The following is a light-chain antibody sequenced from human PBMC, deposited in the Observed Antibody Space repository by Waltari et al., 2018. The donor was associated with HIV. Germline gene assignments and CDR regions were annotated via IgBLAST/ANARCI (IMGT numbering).Light chain of an antibody. CDR3: QQYNNWPQT. CDR1: QSVSSN. Sequence: EIVMTQSPATLSVSPGERATLSCRASQSVSSNLAWYQQKPGQAPGLLIHGASTRATGIPARFSGSGSGTEFTLTISSLQSEDFAVYYCQQYNNWPQTFGQGTKVEIK. V-gene: IGKV3-15*01. CDR2: GAS. J-gene: IGKJ1*01.